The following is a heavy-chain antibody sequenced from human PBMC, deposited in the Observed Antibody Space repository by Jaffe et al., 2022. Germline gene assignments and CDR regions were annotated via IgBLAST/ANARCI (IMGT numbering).Heavy chain of an antibody. CDR1: GFTFGDYA. Sequence: EVQLVESGGGLVQPGRSLRLSCTASGFTFGDYAMSWVRQAPGKGLEWVGFIRSKAYGGTTEYAASVKGRFTISRDDSKSIAYLQMNSLKTEDTAVYYCTSVILDTAMVYWGQGTLVTVSS. V-gene: IGHV3-49*04. J-gene: IGHJ4*02. CDR3: TSVILDTAMVY. D-gene: IGHD5-18*01. CDR2: IRSKAYGGTT.